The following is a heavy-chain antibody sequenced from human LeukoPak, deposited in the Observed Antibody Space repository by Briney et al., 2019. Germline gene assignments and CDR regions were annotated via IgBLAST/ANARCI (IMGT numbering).Heavy chain of an antibody. V-gene: IGHV3-30*02. J-gene: IGHJ4*02. D-gene: IGHD3-10*01. CDR3: AKDSPLYGSGNYRSPDY. CDR1: GFTMSSYG. CDR2: ISYDGSNK. Sequence: SGGPLRFSCAASGFTMSSYGMHGVRQAPGKGLEGVAVISYDGSNKHYSDSVKGRFTISRDNSKNTLYLEMSSLRAEDTAVYYCAKDSPLYGSGNYRSPDYWGQGTLVTVSA.